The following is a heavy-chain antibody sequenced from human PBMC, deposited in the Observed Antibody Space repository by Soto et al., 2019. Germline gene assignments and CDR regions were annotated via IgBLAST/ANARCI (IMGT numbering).Heavy chain of an antibody. CDR1: GGSISSGDYY. J-gene: IGHJ3*02. V-gene: IGHV4-30-4*01. Sequence: QVQLQESGPGLVKPSQTLSLTCTVSGGSISSGDYYWSWIRQPPGKGLEWIGYIYYSGSTYYNPSLNSRVTISVDTSKNQFSLKLSSVTAADTAVYYCARDIPDGGYDSSGYYSIAFDIWGQGTMVTVSS. D-gene: IGHD3-22*01. CDR2: IYYSGST. CDR3: ARDIPDGGYDSSGYYSIAFDI.